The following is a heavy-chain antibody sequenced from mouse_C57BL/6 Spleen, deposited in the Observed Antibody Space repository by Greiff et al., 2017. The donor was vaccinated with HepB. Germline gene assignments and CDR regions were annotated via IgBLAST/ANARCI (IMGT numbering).Heavy chain of an antibody. CDR1: GFSLTSYG. Sequence: QVQLKESGPGLVQPSQSLSITCTVSGFSLTSYGVHWVRQSPGKGLEWLGVIWRGGSTDYNAAFMSRLSITKDNSKSQVFFKMNSLQADDTAIYYCAKGPHYYGSSSYAMDYWGQGTSVTVSS. CDR2: IWRGGST. J-gene: IGHJ4*01. CDR3: AKGPHYYGSSSYAMDY. D-gene: IGHD1-1*01. V-gene: IGHV2-5*01.